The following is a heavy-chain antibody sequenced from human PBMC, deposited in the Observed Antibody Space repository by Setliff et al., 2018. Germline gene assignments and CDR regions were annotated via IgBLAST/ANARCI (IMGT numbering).Heavy chain of an antibody. Sequence: GALRLSCAASGFTFSSYSMNWVRQAPGKGLEWISYISSSSYTIYYADSVKGRFTISRDNDKRSLYLQMNGLRADDTGVYYCVRDDADNYDAFDNWGQGTLVTVSS. V-gene: IGHV3-48*04. D-gene: IGHD3-22*01. CDR2: ISSSSYTI. CDR3: VRDDADNYDAFDN. CDR1: GFTFSSYS. J-gene: IGHJ3*02.